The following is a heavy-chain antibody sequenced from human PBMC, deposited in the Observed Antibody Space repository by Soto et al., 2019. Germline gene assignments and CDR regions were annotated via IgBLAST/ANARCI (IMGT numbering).Heavy chain of an antibody. V-gene: IGHV3-30*18. Sequence: QMQLVESGGGVVQPGRSLRLSCVSSGFNFNDYGMHWARQAPGKGLEWVALISHDGSYQYYRDSLRGRFSISRDDSRHTLYLQMDSLTPEDTAVHYCVKDRRNVWSFDYWGQGILVTVSS. CDR3: VKDRRNVWSFDY. D-gene: IGHD2-8*02. J-gene: IGHJ4*02. CDR1: GFNFNDYG. CDR2: ISHDGSYQ.